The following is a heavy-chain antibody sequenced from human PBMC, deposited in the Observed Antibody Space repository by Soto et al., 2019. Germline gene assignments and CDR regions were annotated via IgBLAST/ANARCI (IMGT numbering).Heavy chain of an antibody. CDR3: EYRAHGQLDY. CDR2: TPASGVNS. V-gene: IGHV3-23*01. J-gene: IGHJ4*02. Sequence: EVPRLGSGGDLVQPGGSLRLSCAASGFPFSSNSMSWVRQAPGRGLKWVSYTPASGVNSYYADSVKGRFTLSRDKSKKKLYLPMSSLRVEDTAVYYCEYRAHGQLDYWCQGTLVIVSS. CDR1: GFPFSSNS. D-gene: IGHD2-2*01.